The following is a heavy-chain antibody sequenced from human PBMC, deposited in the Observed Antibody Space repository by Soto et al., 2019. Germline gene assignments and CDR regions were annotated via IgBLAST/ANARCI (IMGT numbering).Heavy chain of an antibody. CDR3: ATRSGGGGAFDF. CDR2: ISSSGSTT. Sequence: GGSLRLSCAASGFTFYTYEMNWVRQAPGKGLEWVSYISSSGSTTYYADSVKGRFTISRDNAKNSLYLQMNSLRAEDTAIYYCATRSGGGGAFDFWGQGTMVTRLL. CDR1: GFTFYTYE. V-gene: IGHV3-48*03. J-gene: IGHJ3*01. D-gene: IGHD3-10*01.